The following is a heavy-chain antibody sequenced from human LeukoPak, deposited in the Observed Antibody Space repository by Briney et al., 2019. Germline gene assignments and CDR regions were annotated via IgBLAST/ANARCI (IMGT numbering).Heavy chain of an antibody. V-gene: IGHV3-11*04. CDR3: ARSRGVVSFDN. Sequence: GGSLRLSCAASGFNFSDYYMSWIRQAPGKGLEWLSNISGSGSTIYYADSVKGRFTISRDNAENSVSLQMNSLRGEDTAIYYCARSRGVVSFDNWGQGTLLTVST. CDR2: ISGSGSTI. CDR1: GFNFSDYY. J-gene: IGHJ4*02. D-gene: IGHD3-10*01.